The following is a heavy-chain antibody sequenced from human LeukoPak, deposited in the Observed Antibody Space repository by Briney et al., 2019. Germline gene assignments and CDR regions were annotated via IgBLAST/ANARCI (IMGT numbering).Heavy chain of an antibody. Sequence: PGGSLRLSCAASGFTFSSYWMHWVRQAPGKGLVWVSRINSDGSSTIYADSVKGRFTISRDKAKNPLYLKMNSLRAEDTAVYYCARELLRGEDYWGQGTLVTVSS. CDR2: INSDGSST. D-gene: IGHD3-10*01. CDR3: ARELLRGEDY. CDR1: GFTFSSYW. J-gene: IGHJ4*02. V-gene: IGHV3-74*01.